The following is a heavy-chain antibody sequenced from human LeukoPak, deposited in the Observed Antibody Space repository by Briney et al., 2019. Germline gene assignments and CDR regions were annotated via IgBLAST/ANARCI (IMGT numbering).Heavy chain of an antibody. D-gene: IGHD4-17*01. CDR3: ARDWDYGDFAAAFDI. CDR1: GFTFSSYS. Sequence: GGSLRLSCAASGFTFSSYSMNWVRQAPGKGLEWVSSISSSSSYIYYADSVKGRFTISRDNSKNTLYLQMNSLRAEDTAVYYCARDWDYGDFAAAFDIWGQGTMVTVSS. V-gene: IGHV3-21*01. J-gene: IGHJ3*02. CDR2: ISSSSSYI.